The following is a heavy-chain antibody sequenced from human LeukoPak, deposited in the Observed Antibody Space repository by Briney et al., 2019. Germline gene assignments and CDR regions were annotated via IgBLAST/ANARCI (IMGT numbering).Heavy chain of an antibody. V-gene: IGHV5-51*01. D-gene: IGHD6-19*01. CDR2: IYPGDSDT. J-gene: IGHJ4*02. CDR1: GYSFTSYW. CDR3: ARQVSRSSGWYGY. Sequence: GESLQISCQGSGYSFTSYWIGWVRQMPGKGLEWMGIIYPGDSDTRYSPSFQGQVTISADKSISTAYLQWSSLKASDTAMYYCARQVSRSSGWYGYWGQGTLVTVSS.